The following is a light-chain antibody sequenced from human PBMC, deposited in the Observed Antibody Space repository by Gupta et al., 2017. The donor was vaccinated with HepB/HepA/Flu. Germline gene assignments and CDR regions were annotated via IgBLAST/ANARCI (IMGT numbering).Light chain of an antibody. J-gene: IGKJ4*01. Sequence: DIQTTQSPSSVSASVGDRVTITCRASQGIRTWLAWYQQKPGKAPKLLIYGASTMRSGVPSRFSGSSSGTDFTLTIVSLQPEDFATYYCQQPDNFPRTFGRGTKVEIK. CDR2: GAS. V-gene: IGKV1-12*01. CDR3: QQPDNFPRT. CDR1: QGIRTW.